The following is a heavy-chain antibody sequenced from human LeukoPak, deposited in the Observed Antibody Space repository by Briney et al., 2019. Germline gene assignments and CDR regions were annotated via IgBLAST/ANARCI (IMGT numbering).Heavy chain of an antibody. J-gene: IGHJ6*03. V-gene: IGHV3-7*01. CDR2: IKQDGSEK. D-gene: IGHD3-10*01. CDR1: GFRFNTFW. Sequence: GGSLRLSCAASGFRFNTFWMSWVRQAPGKGLEWVANIKQDGSEKYYVDSVKGRFTISRDNAKNSLYLQMNSLRAEDTAVYYCARDHGSMVRGVIGRSSDYPYYYYMDVWGKGTTVTVSS. CDR3: ARDHGSMVRGVIGRSSDYPYYYYMDV.